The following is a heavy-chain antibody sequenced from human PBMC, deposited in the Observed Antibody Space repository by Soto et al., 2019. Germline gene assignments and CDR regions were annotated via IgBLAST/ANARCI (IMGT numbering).Heavy chain of an antibody. V-gene: IGHV3-7*03. CDR1: GFTFQSSW. CDR2: TSPDGSEL. Sequence: EVQLVESGGGLVQPGGSLRLSCAASGFTFQSSWLRWVRQAPGKEPEWVANTSPDGSELYYVDSVKGRFTISRDNAKNSLFLQMNSLRAEDTAVYYCTRGGGYLDYWGQGTLVTVSS. D-gene: IGHD2-15*01. J-gene: IGHJ4*02. CDR3: TRGGGYLDY.